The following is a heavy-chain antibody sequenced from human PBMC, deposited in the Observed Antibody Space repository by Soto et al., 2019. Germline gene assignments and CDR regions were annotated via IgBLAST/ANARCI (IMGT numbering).Heavy chain of an antibody. V-gene: IGHV1-3*01. CDR2: ISAVNANT. CDR3: ARESSYDILTGPGDY. D-gene: IGHD3-9*01. CDR1: GYTFSSYC. Sequence: GASVKVSCKASGYTFSSYCMHWVRQAPGQRLEWMGWISAVNANTRYSQKFQGRVTISRDTSASTAYMELSSLTSEDTAVYYCARESSYDILTGPGDYWGQGTLVTVSS. J-gene: IGHJ4*02.